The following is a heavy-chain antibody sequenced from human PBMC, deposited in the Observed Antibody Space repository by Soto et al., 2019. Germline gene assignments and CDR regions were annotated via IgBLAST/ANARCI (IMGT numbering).Heavy chain of an antibody. CDR3: TTDLPGDESDP. V-gene: IGHV3-15*01. D-gene: IGHD3-16*01. J-gene: IGHJ5*02. CDR2: IKSKANGGTI. Sequence: PGGSLRLSCAASGFTFSNAWMTWVRQAPGKGLEWVGRIKSKANGGTIDYATPVKGRFTISRDDSKNTLYLQINSLRTEDTAVYYCTTDLPGDESDPWGQGTLVTVSS. CDR1: GFTFSNAW.